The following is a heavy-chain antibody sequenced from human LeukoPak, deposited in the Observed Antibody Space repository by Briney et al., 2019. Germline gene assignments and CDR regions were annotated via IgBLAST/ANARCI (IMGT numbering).Heavy chain of an antibody. Sequence: GGSLRLSCADSGSSFSNYDMHWVRQAPDKGPEWVALISDDGSKKYYADSAKGRFTISRDNSKNTLYLQMNSLRAEDTAVYHCAREKSDFVVVNPYHMDVWGKGTTVIVSS. CDR2: ISDDGSKK. CDR3: AREKSDFVVVNPYHMDV. CDR1: GSSFSNYD. V-gene: IGHV3-30*03. J-gene: IGHJ6*03. D-gene: IGHD2-21*01.